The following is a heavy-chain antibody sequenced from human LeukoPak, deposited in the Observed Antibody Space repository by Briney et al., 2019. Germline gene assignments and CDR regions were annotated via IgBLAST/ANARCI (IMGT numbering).Heavy chain of an antibody. CDR1: GGSISSSSYY. CDR3: ARGGYSYGSTLKRFDP. D-gene: IGHD5-18*01. J-gene: IGHJ5*02. V-gene: IGHV4-39*07. Sequence: SETLSLTCTVSGGSISSSSYYWGWIRQPPGKGLEWIGSIYYSGSTYYNPSLKSRVTISVDTSKNQFSLKLSSVTAADTAVYYCARGGYSYGSTLKRFDPWGQGTLVTVSS. CDR2: IYYSGST.